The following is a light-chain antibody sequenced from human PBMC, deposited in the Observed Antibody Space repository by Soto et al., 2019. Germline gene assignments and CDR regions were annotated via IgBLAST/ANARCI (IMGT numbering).Light chain of an antibody. J-gene: IGKJ2*01. CDR3: QQYNSYSRYT. CDR2: DAS. V-gene: IGKV1-5*01. Sequence: DIQLTQSPSTLSASVGDRVTITCRASQSLSTWLAWYQQKPGKAPNLLIYDASSLQSGFPSRFSGSGSGKEFTLTISNLQPDDFATYYCQQYNSYSRYTFGQGTKLEIK. CDR1: QSLSTW.